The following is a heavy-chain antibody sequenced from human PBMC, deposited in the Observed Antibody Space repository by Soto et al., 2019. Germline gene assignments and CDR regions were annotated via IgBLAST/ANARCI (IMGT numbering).Heavy chain of an antibody. Sequence: SVKVSCKASGGTFSSYTISWVRQAPGQGLEWMGRIIPILGIANYAQKFQGRVTITADKSTSTAYMELSSLRSEDTAVYYCARDQGHGSGSYYNRENYYMDVWGKGTTVTVSS. CDR3: ARDQGHGSGSYYNRENYYMDV. CDR1: GGTFSSYT. D-gene: IGHD3-10*01. CDR2: IIPILGIA. V-gene: IGHV1-69*04. J-gene: IGHJ6*03.